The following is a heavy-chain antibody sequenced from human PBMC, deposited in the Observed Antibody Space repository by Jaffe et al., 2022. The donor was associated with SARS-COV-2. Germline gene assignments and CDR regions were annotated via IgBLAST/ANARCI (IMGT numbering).Heavy chain of an antibody. J-gene: IGHJ4*02. D-gene: IGHD3-10*01. CDR2: IKTKTDGETT. V-gene: IGHV3-15*01. CDR1: GFTFTNAW. Sequence: EVQLVESGGGLVKPGGSLRLSCAASGFTFTNAWMSWVRQAPGKGLEWVGRIKTKTDGETTDYAAPVRGRFTISRDDSKNTLYLQMNSLKTEDTAVYYCTTDFSAKLDYWGQGTLVTVSS. CDR3: TTDFSAKLDY.